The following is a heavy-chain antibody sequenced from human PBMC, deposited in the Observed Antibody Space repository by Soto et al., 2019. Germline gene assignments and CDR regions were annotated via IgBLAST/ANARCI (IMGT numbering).Heavy chain of an antibody. J-gene: IGHJ6*02. CDR3: AREGLVLVPTTVNSDYYYYAMDV. CDR2: FIPRSGTS. CDR1: GDTFSTYT. Sequence: SVKVSCKASGDTFSTYTVTWMRQTTGQGLEWMGGFIPRSGTSNYAQKFQGRVTITAGESTSTAYMELSSLRSEDTAVYYCAREGLVLVPTTVNSDYYYYAMDVWGQGTTVTVSS. V-gene: IGHV1-69*13. D-gene: IGHD2-2*01.